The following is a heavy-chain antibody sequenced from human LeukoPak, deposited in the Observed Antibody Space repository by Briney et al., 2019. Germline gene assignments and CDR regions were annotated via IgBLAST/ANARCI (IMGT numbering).Heavy chain of an antibody. CDR3: ARGSRTIELGDDY. D-gene: IGHD5-24*01. CDR1: GFSFSRYW. Sequence: GGSLRLSCVVSGFSFSRYWMHWVRQAPGKGLVWVSRINSDESSTSYADSVKGRFTISRDNARNTLYLQMNSLRAEDTAVYYCARGSRTIELGDDYWGQGTLVTVSS. J-gene: IGHJ4*02. V-gene: IGHV3-74*01. CDR2: INSDESST.